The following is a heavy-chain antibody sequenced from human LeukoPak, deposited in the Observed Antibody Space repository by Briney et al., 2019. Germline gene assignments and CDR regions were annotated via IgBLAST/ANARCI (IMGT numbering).Heavy chain of an antibody. CDR1: GGSISSYY. CDR3: ARDSGATTFDY. J-gene: IGHJ4*02. D-gene: IGHD1-26*01. Sequence: SETLSLTCTVSGGSISSYYWSWIRQPPGKGLEWIGYIYYSGSTNYNPSLKSRVTISVDTSKNQFSLKLSSVTAADTAVYYCARDSGATTFDYWGQGTLVTVSS. V-gene: IGHV4-59*01. CDR2: IYYSGST.